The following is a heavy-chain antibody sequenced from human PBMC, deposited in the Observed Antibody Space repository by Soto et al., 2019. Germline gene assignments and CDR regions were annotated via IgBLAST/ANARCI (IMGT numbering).Heavy chain of an antibody. CDR1: RFSLTTSGLG. Sequence: QITLKESGPTLVNPTQTLTLTCTFSRFSLTTSGLGVGWVRQPPGKALEWLALIYWDDDKRYSPSLKSRLTITKDTSKNQVVLTMTNMDPVDTATYYCAHSVSPRVFDHWGQGTLVTVSS. V-gene: IGHV2-5*02. J-gene: IGHJ4*02. CDR2: IYWDDDK. CDR3: AHSVSPRVFDH.